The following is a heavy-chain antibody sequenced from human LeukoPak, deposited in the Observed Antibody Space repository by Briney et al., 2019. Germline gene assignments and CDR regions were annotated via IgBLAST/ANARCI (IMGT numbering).Heavy chain of an antibody. CDR1: GYTSTSYG. V-gene: IGHV1-18*01. Sequence: ASVKVSCKASGYTSTSYGISWVRQAPGQGLEWMGWISAYSGNTNYAQKLQGRVTMTTDTSTSTAYMELRSLRSDDTAVYYCARDYQYCSGGSCGYYWGQGTLVTVSS. D-gene: IGHD2-15*01. CDR2: ISAYSGNT. J-gene: IGHJ4*02. CDR3: ARDYQYCSGGSCGYY.